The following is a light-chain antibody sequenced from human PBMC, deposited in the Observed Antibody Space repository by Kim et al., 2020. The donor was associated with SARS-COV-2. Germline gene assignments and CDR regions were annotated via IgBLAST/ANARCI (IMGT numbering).Light chain of an antibody. CDR1: SSDIGGYNY. CDR2: EVS. Sequence: QSALTQPPSASGSPGQSVTISCTGTSSDIGGYNYVSWYQQHPGKVPKLMIYEVSERPSGVPDRFSGSKSDNTASLTVSGLQAEDEADYYCSSYAGSNNFVVFGGGTQLTVL. V-gene: IGLV2-8*01. CDR3: SSYAGSNNFVV. J-gene: IGLJ2*01.